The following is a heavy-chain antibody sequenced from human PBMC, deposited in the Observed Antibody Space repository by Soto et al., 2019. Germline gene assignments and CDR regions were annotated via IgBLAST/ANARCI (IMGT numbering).Heavy chain of an antibody. J-gene: IGHJ4*02. V-gene: IGHV4-30-2*01. CDR2: IYHSGST. Sequence: SVTLALTCAVSGGSIGSGGYSCNWIRQPPGKGLEWIGYIYHSGSTYYNPSLKSRVTISVDRSKNQFSLKLSSVTAADTAVYYCARGMTTVTTFDYWGQGTLVTVSS. D-gene: IGHD4-17*01. CDR1: GGSIGSGGYS. CDR3: ARGMTTVTTFDY.